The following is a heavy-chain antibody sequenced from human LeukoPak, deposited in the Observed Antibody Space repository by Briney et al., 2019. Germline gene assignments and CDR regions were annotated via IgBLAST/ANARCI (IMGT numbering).Heavy chain of an antibody. CDR1: GYTFAHFY. V-gene: IGHV1-2*02. D-gene: IGHD3/OR15-3a*01. Sequence: GSSVTVSFKSSGYTFAHFYIHWVRQAPGAGREWMGWTYPKSGGTAHVQKFQGRVTLTSDTSANTTYMELSRLPPDDTAVYYCARGRFGQAITRTSWFDPWGQGTLVTVSS. J-gene: IGHJ5*02. CDR3: ARGRFGQAITRTSWFDP. CDR2: TYPKSGGT.